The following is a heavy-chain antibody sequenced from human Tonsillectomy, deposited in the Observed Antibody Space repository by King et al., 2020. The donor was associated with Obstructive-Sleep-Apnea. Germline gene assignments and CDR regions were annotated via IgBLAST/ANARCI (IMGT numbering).Heavy chain of an antibody. CDR2: ISYDGSKK. J-gene: IGHJ4*02. D-gene: IGHD3-10*02. Sequence: VQLVESGGGLVQPGRSLRLSCAASGLTFSNYAVYWVRQAPGKGLEWVAVISYDGSKKDYADSVKGRFTVSRDNSENTLYLEMNSLRAEDTAVYYCALFGEVYWGQGTLVTVSS. CDR3: ALFGEVY. V-gene: IGHV3-30-3*01. CDR1: GLTFSNYA.